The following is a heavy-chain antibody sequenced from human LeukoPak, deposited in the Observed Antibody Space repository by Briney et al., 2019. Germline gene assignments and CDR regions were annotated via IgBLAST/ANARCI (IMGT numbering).Heavy chain of an antibody. D-gene: IGHD3-10*01. V-gene: IGHV4-4*07. CDR3: AVRITMHPTFYYYYGMDV. CDR2: IYTSGST. CDR1: GGSISSYY. J-gene: IGHJ6*02. Sequence: PSETLSLTCTVSGGSISSYYWSWIRQPAGKGLEWIGRIYTSGSTNCNPSLKSRVTMSVDTSKNQFSLKLSSVTAADTAVYYCAVRITMHPTFYYYYGMDVWGQGTTVTVSS.